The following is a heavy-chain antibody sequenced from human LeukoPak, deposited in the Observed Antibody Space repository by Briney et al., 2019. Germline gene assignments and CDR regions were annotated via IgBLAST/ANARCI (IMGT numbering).Heavy chain of an antibody. CDR2: INPNSGGT. CDR3: ARLRNSGLAFDY. D-gene: IGHD6-13*01. V-gene: IGHV1-2*02. Sequence: ASVKVSCKASGYTFTGYYMHWVRQALGQGLEWMGWINPNSGGTNYAQKFQGRVTMTRDTSISTAYMELSRLRSDDTAVYYCARLRNSGLAFDYWGQGTLVTVSS. J-gene: IGHJ4*02. CDR1: GYTFTGYY.